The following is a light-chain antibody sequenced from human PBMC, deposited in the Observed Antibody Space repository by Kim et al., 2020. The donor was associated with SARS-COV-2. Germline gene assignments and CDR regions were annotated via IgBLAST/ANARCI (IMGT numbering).Light chain of an antibody. J-gene: IGKJ1*01. CDR2: KAS. V-gene: IGKV1-5*03. CDR1: QSISSW. Sequence: DIQMTQSPSTLSASVGDRVTITCRASQSISSWLAWYQQKPGKAPELLIYKASRLESGVPSRFSGSGSGTEFALTISSLQPDDFATYYCQQYNSYSRTFGQGTKVDIK. CDR3: QQYNSYSRT.